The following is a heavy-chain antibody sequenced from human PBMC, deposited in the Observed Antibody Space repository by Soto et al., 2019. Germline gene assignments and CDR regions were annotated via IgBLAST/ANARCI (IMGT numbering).Heavy chain of an antibody. Sequence: EVQLVQSGEEVKKPGESLRMSCEASGYSFTNNWISWVRQMPGKGLEWMGRIAPSDSDTNYSPSFQGHVTISADKSISTVYLQWSSLKASDTAMYYCARGHGWVDYWGQGTLVTVSS. J-gene: IGHJ4*02. D-gene: IGHD6-19*01. CDR2: IAPSDSDT. V-gene: IGHV5-10-1*01. CDR1: GYSFTNNW. CDR3: ARGHGWVDY.